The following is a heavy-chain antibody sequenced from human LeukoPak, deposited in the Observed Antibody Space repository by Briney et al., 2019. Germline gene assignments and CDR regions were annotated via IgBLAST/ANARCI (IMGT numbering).Heavy chain of an antibody. J-gene: IGHJ4*02. CDR3: ASILNPNYFDTSGYYDY. Sequence: SETLSLTCAVSGGSISSSNYYWGWIRQPPGKGLEWIGNIYYTGSTYYNPSLTSRVTISVDSSKNHFSLKLTSVTAADTAVYYCASILNPNYFDTSGYYDYWGQGTLVTISS. D-gene: IGHD3-22*01. CDR1: GGSISSSNYY. V-gene: IGHV4-39*07. CDR2: IYYTGST.